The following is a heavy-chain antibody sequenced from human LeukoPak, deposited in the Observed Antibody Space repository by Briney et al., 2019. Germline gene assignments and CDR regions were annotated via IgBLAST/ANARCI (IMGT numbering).Heavy chain of an antibody. CDR3: LVRGVFHR. V-gene: IGHV3-23*01. Sequence: GGSLRLSCAASGFIFRAYGMNWVRRAPGAGLEWVSAISGSGGSTYYADSVKGRFTISRDNSKNTLYLQMNSLRAEDTAVYYCLVRGVFHRWGQGTLVTVSS. CDR1: GFIFRAYG. D-gene: IGHD3-10*01. CDR2: ISGSGGST. J-gene: IGHJ1*01.